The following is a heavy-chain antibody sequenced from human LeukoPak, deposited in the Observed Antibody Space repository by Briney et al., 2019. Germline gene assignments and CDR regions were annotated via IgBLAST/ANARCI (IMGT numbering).Heavy chain of an antibody. CDR3: AVRKNLDV. CDR1: GFTFSSYG. Sequence: GRSLRLSCAASGFTFSSYGMHWVRQAPGKGLEWVAVISYDGSNKYYADSVKGRFTISRDNSKNTLYLQMNSLRAEDTAVYYCAVRKNLDVWGQGTLVTVSS. D-gene: IGHD3/OR15-3a*01. J-gene: IGHJ4*02. CDR2: ISYDGSNK. V-gene: IGHV3-30*03.